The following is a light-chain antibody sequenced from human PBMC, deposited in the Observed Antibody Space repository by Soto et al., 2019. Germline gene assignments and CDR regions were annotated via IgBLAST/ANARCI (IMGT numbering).Light chain of an antibody. J-gene: IGKJ5*01. CDR1: QSVSIH. CDR2: DTS. V-gene: IGKV3-20*01. CDR3: QQYVTSAIT. Sequence: ETAMAQSPGILSVSRGERASRSWRASQSVSIHLAWYQQKPGQAPRLLIYDTSTRATGIPDRFSGSGSGPDFTPTISRLEPEDFAVYYCQQYVTSAITFGQGTRLEL.